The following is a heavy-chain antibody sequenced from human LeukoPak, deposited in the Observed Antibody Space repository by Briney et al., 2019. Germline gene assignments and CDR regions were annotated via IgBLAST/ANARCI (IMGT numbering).Heavy chain of an antibody. D-gene: IGHD1-1*01. CDR3: ARAGTQRVYNWFDP. CDR1: GYTFTSYA. Sequence: GASVKVSCKASGYTFTSYAMNWVRQAPGQGLEWMGWINTNTGNPTYAQGFTGRFVFSLDTSVSTAYLQISSLKAEDTAVYYCARAGTQRVYNWFDPWGQGTLVTVSS. CDR2: INTNTGNP. J-gene: IGHJ5*02. V-gene: IGHV7-4-1*02.